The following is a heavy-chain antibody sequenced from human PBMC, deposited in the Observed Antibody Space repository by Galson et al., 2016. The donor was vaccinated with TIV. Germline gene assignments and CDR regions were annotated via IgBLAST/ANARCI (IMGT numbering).Heavy chain of an antibody. CDR3: ARERASGRDGYSYADQ. CDR1: GGSISSIGYY. D-gene: IGHD5-24*01. V-gene: IGHV4-31*03. J-gene: IGHJ4*02. CDR2: IYYSGSA. Sequence: LTCTVSGGSISSIGYYWSWIRQHPGRGLEWIGFIYYSGSAHSKPTLKSRVTISVDTSKNQFSLQLSSVTAADTAIYYCARERASGRDGYSYADQWGQGTLVTVSS.